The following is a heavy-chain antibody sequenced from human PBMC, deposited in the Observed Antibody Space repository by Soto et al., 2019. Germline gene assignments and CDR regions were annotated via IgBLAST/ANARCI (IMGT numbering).Heavy chain of an antibody. CDR2: IMPIFGTA. CDR3: TRGVTANYMGGDAFEI. J-gene: IGHJ3*02. D-gene: IGHD3-16*01. Sequence: QVLLVQSGAEVKKPGSSVKVTCKASGGTFSSYTISWVRQAPGQGLEYMGGIMPIFGTATYTQSFQDRVTITAGESTSTVYMELRSLTSDDTAVYYCTRGVTANYMGGDAFEIWGQGTMVTVSS. V-gene: IGHV1-69*01. CDR1: GGTFSSYT.